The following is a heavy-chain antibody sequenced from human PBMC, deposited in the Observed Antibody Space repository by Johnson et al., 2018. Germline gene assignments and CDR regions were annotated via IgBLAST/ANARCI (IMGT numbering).Heavy chain of an antibody. V-gene: IGHV5-51*04. CDR3: ARRNTRSSNPWFFDS. CDR2: IYAGDSDP. Sequence: KQPGESLKISCKGSGYSFTSYWICWVRQMPGKGLEWMGIIYAGDSDPRYSPSFQGQVTITADKPISTAYVQGSSRKASDPAMYYWARRNTRSSNPWFFDSWGQGTMVTVSS. J-gene: IGHJ3*02. D-gene: IGHD2-2*01. CDR1: GYSFTSYW.